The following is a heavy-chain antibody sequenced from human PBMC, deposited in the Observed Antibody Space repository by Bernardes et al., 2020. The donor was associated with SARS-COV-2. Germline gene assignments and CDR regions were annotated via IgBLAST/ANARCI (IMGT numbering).Heavy chain of an antibody. CDR3: ARTTGSGWFPDY. V-gene: IGHV3-74*01. Sequence: GGSLRLSCEASGFTFSSNWMHWVRQAPGKGPVWVSRVYNDGSSTSYADFVKGRFNISRDNAKNTLYLQMNSLTAEDTAIYYCARTTGSGWFPDYWGQGTLVTVSS. J-gene: IGHJ4*02. D-gene: IGHD6-19*01. CDR1: GFTFSSNW. CDR2: VYNDGSST.